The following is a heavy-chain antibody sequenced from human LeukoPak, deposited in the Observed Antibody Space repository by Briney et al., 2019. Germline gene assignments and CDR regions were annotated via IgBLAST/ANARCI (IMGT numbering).Heavy chain of an antibody. CDR3: VRVDYSNAFDI. J-gene: IGHJ3*02. V-gene: IGHV1-8*03. Sequence: EASVKVSCKASGYTFTNYDINWVRQATGQGLEWMGWMNPNSGNSGCAQKFQGRVTITRNNSITTAYMELSSLRSEDTAVYYCVRVDYSNAFDIWGQGTMVTVSS. CDR2: MNPNSGNS. CDR1: GYTFTNYD. D-gene: IGHD4-11*01.